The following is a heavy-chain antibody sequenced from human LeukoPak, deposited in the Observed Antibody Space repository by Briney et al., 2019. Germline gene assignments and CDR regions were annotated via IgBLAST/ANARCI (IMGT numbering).Heavy chain of an antibody. Sequence: GGSLRLSCAASGFTLSSYAMSWVRQAPGKGLEWVSAISGSGGSTYYADSVKGRFTISRDNSKNTLYLQMNSLRAEDTAVYYCAKEGLETGTTGSTGYWGQGTLVTVSS. V-gene: IGHV3-23*01. D-gene: IGHD1-1*01. CDR1: GFTLSSYA. CDR2: ISGSGGST. J-gene: IGHJ4*02. CDR3: AKEGLETGTTGSTGY.